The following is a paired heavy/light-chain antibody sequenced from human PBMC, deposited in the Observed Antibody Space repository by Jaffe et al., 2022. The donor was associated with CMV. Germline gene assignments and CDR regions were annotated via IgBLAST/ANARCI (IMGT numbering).Heavy chain of an antibody. D-gene: IGHD5-18*01. J-gene: IGHJ6*03. Sequence: EVQLVESGGGLVKPGGSLRLSCAASGFTFSSYSMNWVRQAPGKGLEWVSSISSSSSYIYYADSVKGRFTISRDNAKNSLYLQMNSLRAEDTAVYYCARYIQLWKGVHYYYYYMDVWGKGTTVTVSS. CDR3: ARYIQLWKGVHYYYYYMDV. V-gene: IGHV3-21*01. CDR1: GFTFSSYS. CDR2: ISSSSSYI.
Light chain of an antibody. CDR1: SSDVGSYNR. CDR2: EVS. CDR3: SSYTSSSVV. J-gene: IGLJ2*01. Sequence: QSALTQPPSVSGSPGQSVTISCTGTSSDVGSYNRVSWYQQPPGTAPKLMIYEVSNRPSGVPDRFSGSKSGNTASLTISGLQAEDEADYYCSSYTSSSVVFGGGTKLTVL. V-gene: IGLV2-18*02.